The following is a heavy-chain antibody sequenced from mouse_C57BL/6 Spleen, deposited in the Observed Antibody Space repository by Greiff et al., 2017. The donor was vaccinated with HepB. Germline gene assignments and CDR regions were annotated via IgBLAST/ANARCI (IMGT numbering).Heavy chain of an antibody. J-gene: IGHJ1*03. CDR1: GYTFTSYW. CDR3: AKARGYSWYFDV. V-gene: IGHV1-53*01. D-gene: IGHD1-1*01. CDR2: INPSNGGT. Sequence: VQLQQSGTELVKPGASVKLSCKASGYTFTSYWMHWVKQRPGQGLEWIGNINPSNGGTNYNEKFKSKATLTVDKSSSTAYMQLSSLTSEDSAVYYCAKARGYSWYFDVWGTGTTVTVSS.